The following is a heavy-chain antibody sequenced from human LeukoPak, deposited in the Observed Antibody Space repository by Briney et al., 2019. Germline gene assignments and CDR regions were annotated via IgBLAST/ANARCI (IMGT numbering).Heavy chain of an antibody. CDR3: ARDNGYGVLDY. CDR1: GGSISSGGYS. D-gene: IGHD5-18*01. J-gene: IGHJ4*02. CDR2: IYHSGST. V-gene: IGHV4-30-2*05. Sequence: PSETLSLTCAVSGGSISSGGYSWSWIRQPPGKGLEWIGYIYHSGSTYYNPSLKSRVTISVDTSKNQFSLKLSSVTAADTAMYYCARDNGYGVLDYWGQGTLVTVSS.